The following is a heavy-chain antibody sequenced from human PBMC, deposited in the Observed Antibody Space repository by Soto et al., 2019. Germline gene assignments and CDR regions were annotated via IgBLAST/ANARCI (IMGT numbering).Heavy chain of an antibody. CDR1: GFTFSSYA. CDR3: ARARFGNYGSGSYYSLDY. J-gene: IGHJ4*02. Sequence: GGSLRLSCAASGFTFSSYAMHWVRQAPGKGLEWVAVISYDGSNKYYADSVKGRFTISRDNSKNTLYLQMNSLRAEDMAVYYCARARFGNYGSGSYYSLDYWGQGTLVTVSS. CDR2: ISYDGSNK. V-gene: IGHV3-30-3*01. D-gene: IGHD3-10*01.